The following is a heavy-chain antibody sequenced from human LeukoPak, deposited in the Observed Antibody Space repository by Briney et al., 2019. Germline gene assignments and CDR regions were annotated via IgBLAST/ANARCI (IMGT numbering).Heavy chain of an antibody. J-gene: IGHJ5*02. CDR2: IFYSGTT. D-gene: IGHD5/OR15-5a*01. CDR1: GGSISSYY. CDR3: ARDFLRNWFDP. Sequence: PSETLSLTCTVSGGSISSYYWSWIRQPPGKGLEWIGYIFYSGTTNYNPSLKSRVTISVDTSKNQFSLKLSSVTAADTAVYYCARDFLRNWFDPWGQGTLVTVSS. V-gene: IGHV4-59*01.